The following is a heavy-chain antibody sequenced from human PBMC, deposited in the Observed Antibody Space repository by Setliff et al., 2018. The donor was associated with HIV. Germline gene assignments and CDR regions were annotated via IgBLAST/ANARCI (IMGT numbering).Heavy chain of an antibody. V-gene: IGHV3-15*01. J-gene: IGHJ3*02. CDR2: IKSRVDGETT. D-gene: IGHD7-27*01. CDR1: GFTFSDYY. Sequence: PGGSLRLSCAASGFTFSDYYLNWFRLAPGKGLEWVGRIKSRVDGETTAYAAPLKGRFTISRDDSKNTLYLQMDSLSTEDTAVYYCILLGMHGAFDIWGQGTMVTVSS. CDR3: ILLGMHGAFDI.